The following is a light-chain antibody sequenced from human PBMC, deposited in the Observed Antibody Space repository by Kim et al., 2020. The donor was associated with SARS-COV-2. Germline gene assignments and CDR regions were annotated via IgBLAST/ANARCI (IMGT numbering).Light chain of an antibody. CDR2: ETS. CDR1: QSVGNS. Sequence: EIVLTQSPATLSLSPGERATLSCRASQSVGNSLAWFQQKPGQAPRLLIFETSNRATGIPARFSGSGSGTAFTLTISSLEPEDVAVYYCQQRYNWPLTFGGGTQVDIK. CDR3: QQRYNWPLT. V-gene: IGKV3-11*01. J-gene: IGKJ4*01.